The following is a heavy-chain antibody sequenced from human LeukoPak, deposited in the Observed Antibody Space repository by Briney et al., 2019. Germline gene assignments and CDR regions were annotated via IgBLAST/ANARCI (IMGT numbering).Heavy chain of an antibody. Sequence: ASVKVSCKASGYTFTGYYMHWVRQAPGQGLEWMGWINPNSGGTSYAQKFQGRVTMTRDMSTSTVYMELSSLRSEDTAVYYCARDRKGVDYWGQGTLVTVSS. J-gene: IGHJ4*02. CDR3: ARDRKGVDY. CDR1: GYTFTGYY. CDR2: INPNSGGT. D-gene: IGHD3-16*01. V-gene: IGHV1-2*02.